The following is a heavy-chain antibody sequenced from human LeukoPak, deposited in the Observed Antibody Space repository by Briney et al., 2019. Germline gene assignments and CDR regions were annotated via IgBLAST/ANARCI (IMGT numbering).Heavy chain of an antibody. CDR1: GDSISITNDY. J-gene: IGHJ2*01. V-gene: IGHV4-39*01. D-gene: IGHD6-6*01. CDR3: ARHRYDNTEYLIEYFDL. Sequence: SETLSLTCTVSGDSISITNDYWAWIRQPPGTGLEWIGSIHKSGNTYYNSSLESRVTVSVDTSKNHFSLKLVSVTVADTAVYYCARHRYDNTEYLIEYFDLWGRGTPVSVSS. CDR2: IHKSGNT.